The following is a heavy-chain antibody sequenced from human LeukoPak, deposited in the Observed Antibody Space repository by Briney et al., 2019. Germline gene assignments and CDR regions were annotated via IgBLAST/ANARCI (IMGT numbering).Heavy chain of an antibody. CDR2: ISGSGGST. CDR3: AIRIAVAAPFDY. Sequence: GGSLRLSCAASGFTLSTNYMNWVRQAPGKGLEWVSAISGSGGSTYYADSVKGRFTISRDNSKNTLYLQMNSLRAEDTAVYYCAIRIAVAAPFDYWGQGTLVTVSS. CDR1: GFTLSTNY. V-gene: IGHV3-23*01. D-gene: IGHD6-19*01. J-gene: IGHJ4*02.